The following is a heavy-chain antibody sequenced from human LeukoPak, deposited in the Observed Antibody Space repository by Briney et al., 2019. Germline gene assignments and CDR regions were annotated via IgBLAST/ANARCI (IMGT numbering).Heavy chain of an antibody. J-gene: IGHJ6*03. CDR3: AGVINYYYYMYV. Sequence: AAVTVTCKCSGYTFTCYGNSWVRQPPGQGKERVGLISAYNGNTNYAQKHQGRVTMTTDTSTSTACMELGSLRSEYTAVYYCAGVINYYYYMYVWGKGDTVSISS. CDR2: ISAYNGNT. D-gene: IGHD3-22*01. CDR1: GYTFTCYG. V-gene: IGHV1-18*01.